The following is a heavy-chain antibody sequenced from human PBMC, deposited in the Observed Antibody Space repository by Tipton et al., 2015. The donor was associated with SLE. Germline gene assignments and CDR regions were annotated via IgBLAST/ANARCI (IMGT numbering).Heavy chain of an antibody. Sequence: SLRLSCAASGFTFSSYNIHWVRQAPGKGLEWMAVIWYDGRRTYYADSVKGRFTVSRDNSKNTLYLQMNTLRAKDSAIYYCARQGDRRVWYYYMDVWGKGTTVTVSS. CDR1: GFTFSSYN. V-gene: IGHV3-33*01. D-gene: IGHD3-16*01. CDR2: IWYDGRRT. J-gene: IGHJ6*03. CDR3: ARQGDRRVWYYYMDV.